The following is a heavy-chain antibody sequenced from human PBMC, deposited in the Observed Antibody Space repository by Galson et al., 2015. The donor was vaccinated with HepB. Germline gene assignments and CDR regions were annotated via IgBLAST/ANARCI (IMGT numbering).Heavy chain of an antibody. J-gene: IGHJ4*02. V-gene: IGHV3-7*01. CDR1: GFTFSNYW. D-gene: IGHD4-23*01. CDR2: IKEDGSEK. CDR3: ARGGGNHYY. Sequence: SLRLSCAASGFTFSNYWMSWVRQAPGKGLEWVANIKEDGSEKYYVDSVKGRFTISRDNAKNSLYLQMNSLRAEDTAVYYCARGGGNHYYWGQGTLVTVSS.